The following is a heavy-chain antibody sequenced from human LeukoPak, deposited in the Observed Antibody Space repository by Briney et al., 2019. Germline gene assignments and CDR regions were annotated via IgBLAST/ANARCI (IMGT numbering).Heavy chain of an antibody. CDR2: ISYDGSNK. Sequence: RRSLRLSCAASGFTFSSYAMHWVRQVPGKGLEWVAVISYDGSNKYYADSVKGRFTISRDNSKNTLYLQMNSLRAEDTAVYYCARDRTRDGYNQGRVFDYWGQGTLVTVSS. V-gene: IGHV3-30-3*01. CDR1: GFTFSSYA. D-gene: IGHD5-24*01. J-gene: IGHJ4*02. CDR3: ARDRTRDGYNQGRVFDY.